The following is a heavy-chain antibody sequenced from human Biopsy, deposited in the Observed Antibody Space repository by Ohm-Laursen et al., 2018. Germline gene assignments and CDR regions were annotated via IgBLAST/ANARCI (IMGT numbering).Heavy chain of an antibody. J-gene: IGHJ4*01. Sequence: GASVKVSCKASGFSFTGYYIHWVRQAPGQGLEWMGWISPKSGGTNYAQKFQGNITMTKNTSMSTAYMEMSRLRSDDTAVYYCALQSVAQMKNFDYWGHGTLVTVSS. V-gene: IGHV1-2*02. CDR1: GFSFTGYY. CDR3: ALQSVAQMKNFDY. D-gene: IGHD6-19*01. CDR2: ISPKSGGT.